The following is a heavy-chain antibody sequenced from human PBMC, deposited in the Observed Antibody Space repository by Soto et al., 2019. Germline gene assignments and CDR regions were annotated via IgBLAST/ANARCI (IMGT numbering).Heavy chain of an antibody. D-gene: IGHD2-2*01. CDR2: IYYSGST. CDR3: DGSVVPAARTYYYYYGMDV. J-gene: IGHJ6*02. CDR1: GGSISSSSYY. V-gene: IGHV4-39*01. Sequence: SETLSLTCTVSGGSISSSSYYWGWIRQPPGKGLEWIGSIYYSGSTYYNPSLKSRVTISVDTSKNQFSLKLSSVTAADTAVYYCDGSVVPAARTYYYYYGMDVWGQGTTVTVSS.